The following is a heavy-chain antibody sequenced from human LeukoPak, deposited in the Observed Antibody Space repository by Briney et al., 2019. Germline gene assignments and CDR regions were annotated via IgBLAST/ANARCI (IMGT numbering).Heavy chain of an antibody. CDR3: ASPNPYSRGGYYYYGMDV. D-gene: IGHD1-14*01. CDR1: GYTFTSYA. CDR2: INTNTGNP. J-gene: IGHJ6*02. V-gene: IGHV7-4-1*02. Sequence: ASVTVSCKASGYTFTSYAMKWVRQAPGQGLEWMGWINTNTGNPTYAQGFTGRFVFSLDTSVSTAYLQISSLKAEDTAVYYCASPNPYSRGGYYYYGMDVWGQGTTVTVSS.